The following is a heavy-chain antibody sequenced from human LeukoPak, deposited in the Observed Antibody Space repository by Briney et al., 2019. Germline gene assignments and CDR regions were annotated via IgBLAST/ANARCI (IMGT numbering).Heavy chain of an antibody. J-gene: IGHJ3*02. Sequence: SETLSLTCAVYGGSFSGYYWSWIRQPPGKGLEWIGEINHSGSTNYNPSFKSRVTISVDTSKNQFSLKLSSVTAADTAVYYCARVITMGPGDAFDIWGQGTMVTVSS. D-gene: IGHD3-10*01. CDR2: INHSGST. V-gene: IGHV4-34*01. CDR1: GGSFSGYY. CDR3: ARVITMGPGDAFDI.